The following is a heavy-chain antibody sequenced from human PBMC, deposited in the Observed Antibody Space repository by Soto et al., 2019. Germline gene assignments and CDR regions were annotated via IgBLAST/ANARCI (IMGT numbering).Heavy chain of an antibody. CDR2: LNPYSGAT. D-gene: IGHD4-4*01. CDR3: ATARRCTVCLLAA. J-gene: IGHJ5*01. V-gene: IGHV1-2*02. Sequence: QVQLVQSGAELRKPGASVKVSCKASGYPFSDNHIHWVRQAPGQGLEWMGWLNPYSGATTYALKYQVRVNLTRSPSPSTSSMELTGLNSVGTAVYFCATARRCTVCLLAAWGQGTLVTVSS. CDR1: GYPFSDNH.